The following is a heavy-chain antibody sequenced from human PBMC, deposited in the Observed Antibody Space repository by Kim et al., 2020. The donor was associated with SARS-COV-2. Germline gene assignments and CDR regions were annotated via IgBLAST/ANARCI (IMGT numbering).Heavy chain of an antibody. CDR3: ARADSSGPPDY. V-gene: IGHV3-11*05. J-gene: IGHJ4*02. Sequence: TNYADSVKGRFTISRDNAKNSLYLQMNSLRAEDTAVYYCARADSSGPPDYWGQGTLVTVSS. CDR2: T. D-gene: IGHD3-22*01.